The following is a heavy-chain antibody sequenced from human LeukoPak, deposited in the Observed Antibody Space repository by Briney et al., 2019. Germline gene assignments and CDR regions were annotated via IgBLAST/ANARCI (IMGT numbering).Heavy chain of an antibody. CDR3: ARDRRVPLWFGKVRAFDI. V-gene: IGHV1-69*04. CDR1: GYTFTGYY. Sequence: SVKVFFKASGYTFTGYYMYWVRQAPGQGLEWMGRIIPILGIANYAQKFQGRVTITADKSTSTAYMELSSLRSEDTAVYYCARDRRVPLWFGKVRAFDIWGQGTMVTVSS. D-gene: IGHD3-10*01. CDR2: IIPILGIA. J-gene: IGHJ3*02.